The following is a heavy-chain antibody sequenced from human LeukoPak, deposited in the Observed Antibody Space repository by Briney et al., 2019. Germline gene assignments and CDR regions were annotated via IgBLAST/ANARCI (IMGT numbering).Heavy chain of an antibody. V-gene: IGHV3-66*01. CDR3: ARDAGLRYLGAFDI. CDR1: GFTVSSNY. Sequence: GGSLRLSCAASGFTVSSNYMSWVRQAPGKGLEWVSVIYSGGSTYYADSVKGRFTISRDNSKNTLYLQMNSLRAEDTAVYYCARDAGLRYLGAFDIWGQGTMVTVSS. J-gene: IGHJ3*02. D-gene: IGHD3-9*01. CDR2: IYSGGST.